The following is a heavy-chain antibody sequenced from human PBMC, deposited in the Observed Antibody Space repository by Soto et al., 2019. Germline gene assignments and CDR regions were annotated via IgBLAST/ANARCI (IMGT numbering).Heavy chain of an antibody. CDR1: GDSVSSDSAA. CDR3: ARGSTVTTGFDY. CDR2: TYYRSKWYY. J-gene: IGHJ4*02. V-gene: IGHV6-1*01. Sequence: QTLSLTCAISGDSVSSDSAAWNWIRQSPSRGLEWLGRTYYRSKWYYSYAVSLKSRMTINPDTSKNQFSLQLNSVTPDDTAVYYCARGSTVTTGFDYWGQGTLVTVSS. D-gene: IGHD4-17*01.